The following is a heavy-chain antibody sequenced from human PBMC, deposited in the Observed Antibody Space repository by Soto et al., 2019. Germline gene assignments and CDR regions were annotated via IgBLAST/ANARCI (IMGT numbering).Heavy chain of an antibody. Sequence: ASVKVSCKASGYTFTSYGISWVRQAPGQGLEWMGWISAYNGNTNYAQKLQGRVTMTTDTSTSTAYMELRSLRSDDTAVYYGAGDDKYIVVVVADAFDYWGQGTLVTVSS. CDR3: AGDDKYIVVVVADAFDY. V-gene: IGHV1-18*01. D-gene: IGHD2-15*01. J-gene: IGHJ4*02. CDR1: GYTFTSYG. CDR2: ISAYNGNT.